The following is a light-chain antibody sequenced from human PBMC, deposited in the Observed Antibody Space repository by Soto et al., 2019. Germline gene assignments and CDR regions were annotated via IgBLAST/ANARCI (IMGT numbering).Light chain of an antibody. CDR3: HQYFRSPIT. CDR2: WAT. CDR1: QSVFSNSKNRIH. J-gene: IGKJ4*01. Sequence: DIVMTQSPDSLAVSLGERATINCKSSQSVFSNSKNRIHLSWYQQKPGQPPKLLIYWATTRESGVPDRFSGSGSGTDFTLTVSGLQAEDVAIYYCHQYFRSPITFGGGTKVEIK. V-gene: IGKV4-1*01.